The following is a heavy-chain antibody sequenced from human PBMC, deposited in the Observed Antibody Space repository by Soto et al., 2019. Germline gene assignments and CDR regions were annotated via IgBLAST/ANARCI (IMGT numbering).Heavy chain of an antibody. Sequence: SETLSLTCTVSGGSISSYYWSWIRQPPGKGLEWIGYIYYTGSTNYNPSLKSRVTISVDRSKNQFSLQLSSVTAADTAVYYCAAGGGLPRYYWGQGTLVTVSS. CDR3: AAGGGLPRYY. V-gene: IGHV4-59*12. J-gene: IGHJ4*02. D-gene: IGHD5-12*01. CDR2: IYYTGST. CDR1: GGSISSYY.